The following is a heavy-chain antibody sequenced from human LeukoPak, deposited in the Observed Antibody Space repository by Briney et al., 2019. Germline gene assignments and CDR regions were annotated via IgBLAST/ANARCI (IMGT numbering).Heavy chain of an antibody. CDR3: ASKLTAVAGYFDC. D-gene: IGHD6-19*01. Sequence: PSGTLSLTFAISGGSISNSHWWSWVRQPPGQGLEWIGEIHHSGSTNYNPSLKSRVTISVDKFKNQFSLKLSSVTAADTAVYYCASKLTAVAGYFDCWGQGTLVTVSS. CDR1: GGSISNSHW. CDR2: IHHSGST. J-gene: IGHJ4*02. V-gene: IGHV4-4*02.